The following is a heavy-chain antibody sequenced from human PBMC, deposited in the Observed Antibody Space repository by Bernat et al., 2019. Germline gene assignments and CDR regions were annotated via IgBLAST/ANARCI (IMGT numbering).Heavy chain of an antibody. CDR2: IYYSGST. V-gene: IGHV4-39*01. J-gene: IGHJ4*02. CDR1: GGSISSSSYY. D-gene: IGHD3-9*01. Sequence: QLQLQESGPGLVKPSETLSLTCTVSGGSISSSSYYWGWIRQPPGKGLEWIGSIYYSGSTYYNPSLKSRVTISVDTSKNQFSLKLSSATAADTAVYYCASGFYDILTGYYNPNNYFDYWGQGTLVTVSS. CDR3: ASGFYDILTGYYNPNNYFDY.